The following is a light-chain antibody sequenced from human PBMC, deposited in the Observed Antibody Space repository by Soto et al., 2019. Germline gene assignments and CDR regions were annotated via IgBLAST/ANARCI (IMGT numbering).Light chain of an antibody. J-gene: IGKJ1*01. CDR1: QSVSSSY. V-gene: IGKV3-20*01. Sequence: EIVLTQSPGTLSLSPGERATLSCRASQSVSSSYLAWYPKKPGQAPRLLIYGASSRATGIPDRFSGSGSGTDFTLTISRLEPEDFAVYYGQQYGSSPWTFGQGTKVDIK. CDR2: GAS. CDR3: QQYGSSPWT.